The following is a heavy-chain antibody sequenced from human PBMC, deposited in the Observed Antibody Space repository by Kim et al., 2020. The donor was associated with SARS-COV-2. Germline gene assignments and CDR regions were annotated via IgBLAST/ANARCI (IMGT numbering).Heavy chain of an antibody. CDR2: INHSGST. Sequence: SETLSLTCAVYGGSFSGYYWSWIRQPPGKGLEWIGEINHSGSTNYNPSLKSRVTISVDTSKNQFSLKLSSVTAADTAVYYCARGRGLLWFGELWAYWGQGTLVTVSS. CDR1: GGSFSGYY. D-gene: IGHD3-10*01. J-gene: IGHJ4*02. CDR3: ARGRGLLWFGELWAY. V-gene: IGHV4-34*01.